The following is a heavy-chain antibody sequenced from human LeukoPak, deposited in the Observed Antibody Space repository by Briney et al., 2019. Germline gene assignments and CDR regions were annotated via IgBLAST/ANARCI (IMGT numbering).Heavy chain of an antibody. Sequence: AGGSLRLSCVASGFSFSNYWMYWGRQAPGKGLVWVSRINSDGSYTDYADSAKGRFTISRDNAKDTLYLQMNSLRADDTAVYYCARADNWQSGGAWGQGTLVTASS. J-gene: IGHJ5*02. D-gene: IGHD1-1*01. CDR3: ARADNWQSGGA. CDR1: GFSFSNYW. V-gene: IGHV3-74*01. CDR2: INSDGSYT.